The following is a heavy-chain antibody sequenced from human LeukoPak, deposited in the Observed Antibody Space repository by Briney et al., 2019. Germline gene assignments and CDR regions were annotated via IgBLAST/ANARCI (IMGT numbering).Heavy chain of an antibody. Sequence: PSETLSLTCTVSGGSISSYYWSWIRQPPGKGLEWIGSIYYSGSTNYNPSLKSRVTISVDTSKNQFSLKLSSVTAADTAVYYCARAFDYDSSGYYGGYFDYWGQGTLVTASS. J-gene: IGHJ4*02. V-gene: IGHV4-59*08. CDR3: ARAFDYDSSGYYGGYFDY. CDR1: GGSISSYY. D-gene: IGHD3-22*01. CDR2: IYYSGST.